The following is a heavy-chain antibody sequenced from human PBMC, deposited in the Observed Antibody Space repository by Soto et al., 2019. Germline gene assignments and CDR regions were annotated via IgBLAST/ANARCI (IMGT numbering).Heavy chain of an antibody. Sequence: QVQLVPSGPEVKKPGASVTVSCKDSGNPFASHGFYWVRHQPGQGLEWMGGISGFNGQTNYALKFQGRVTLTTATSTSTAYMEMRSRRSDDTAVYFCARVDPRGVAVVRDYWGQGTLVTVSS. D-gene: IGHD3-10*01. CDR2: ISGFNGQT. CDR1: GNPFASHG. J-gene: IGHJ4*02. CDR3: ARVDPRGVAVVRDY. V-gene: IGHV1-18*01.